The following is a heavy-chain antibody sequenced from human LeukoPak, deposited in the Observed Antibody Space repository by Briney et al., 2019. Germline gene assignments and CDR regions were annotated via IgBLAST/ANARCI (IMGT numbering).Heavy chain of an antibody. CDR1: GFTFSSYA. CDR2: INGSGGST. D-gene: IGHD4-17*01. V-gene: IGHV3-23*01. CDR3: TNPPTATQTRFDP. J-gene: IGHJ5*02. Sequence: GGSLRLSCAASGFTFSSYAMSWVRQAPGKGLEWVSDINGSGGSTYYADSVKGRFTISRDNSKNTLYLQMNSLRAEDTAIYYCTNPPTATQTRFDPWGQGTLVTVSS.